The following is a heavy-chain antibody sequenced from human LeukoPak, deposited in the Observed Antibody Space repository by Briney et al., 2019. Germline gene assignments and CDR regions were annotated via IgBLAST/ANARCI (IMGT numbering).Heavy chain of an antibody. Sequence: ASVKVSCKASGYTFTSYAMHWVRQAPGQRLEWMGWINAGNGNTKYSQKFQGRVTITRDTSASTAYMELSSLRSEDTAVYYCARVLGYYGSSGYAFDYWGQGTLVTVSS. CDR2: INAGNGNT. D-gene: IGHD3-22*01. V-gene: IGHV1-3*01. CDR3: ARVLGYYGSSGYAFDY. J-gene: IGHJ4*02. CDR1: GYTFTSYA.